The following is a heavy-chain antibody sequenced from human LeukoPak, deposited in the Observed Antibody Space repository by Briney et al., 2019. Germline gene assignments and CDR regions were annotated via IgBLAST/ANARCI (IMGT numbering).Heavy chain of an antibody. D-gene: IGHD5-12*01. Sequence: GGSLRLSCAASGFTFSTYSMNWVRQAPGKGLEWVSYISISSGIIYYADSVKGRFTISRDNVKNSLYLQMNSLRAEDTALYYCARVVATMDYYYYMDVWGKGTTVTVSS. V-gene: IGHV3-48*04. CDR1: GFTFSTYS. CDR2: ISISSGII. J-gene: IGHJ6*03. CDR3: ARVVATMDYYYYMDV.